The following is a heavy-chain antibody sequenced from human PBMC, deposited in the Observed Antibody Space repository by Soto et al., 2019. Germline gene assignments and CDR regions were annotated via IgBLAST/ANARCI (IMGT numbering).Heavy chain of an antibody. CDR1: GGSVSSTYY. J-gene: IGHJ2*01. V-gene: IGHV4-61*03. Sequence: QMHLQESGPGLVKPSETLSLTCIVSGGSVSSTYYWAWIRQPPGKRLEWIGHINYSGSSNYNPSLKSRVTISLDTSKNHASLQLSSVTAADTALYYCARDTNKGCGGDCPYWYFDLWGRGTLVTVSS. CDR2: INYSGSS. CDR3: ARDTNKGCGGDCPYWYFDL. D-gene: IGHD2-21*02.